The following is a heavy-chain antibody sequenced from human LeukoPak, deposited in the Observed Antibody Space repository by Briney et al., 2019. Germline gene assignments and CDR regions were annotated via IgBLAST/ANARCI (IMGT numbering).Heavy chain of an antibody. CDR3: ARVLWFGELYLDY. CDR2: INHSGST. J-gene: IGHJ4*02. V-gene: IGHV4-34*01. D-gene: IGHD3-10*01. Sequence: PSETLSLTCTISGGSISTYYWSWIRQPPGKGLEWIGEINHSGSTNYNPSLKSRVTISVDTSKNQFSLKLSSVTAADTAVYYCARVLWFGELYLDYWGQGTLVTVSS. CDR1: GGSISTYY.